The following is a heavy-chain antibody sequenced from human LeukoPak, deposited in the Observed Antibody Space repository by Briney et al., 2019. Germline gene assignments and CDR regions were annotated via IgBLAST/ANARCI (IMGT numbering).Heavy chain of an antibody. Sequence: GGSLRLSCAGSGFPFSSYPMGWVRQAPGKGLEWVSGISAGGDGTYHADPVKGRFTISRDNSKNTLFLQMNNLRAEDTAKYYCAKSLLTTAAGTGRAFDIWGQGTMVTVTS. CDR2: ISAGGDGT. CDR3: AKSLLTTAAGTGRAFDI. J-gene: IGHJ3*02. D-gene: IGHD2/OR15-2a*01. CDR1: GFPFSSYP. V-gene: IGHV3-23*01.